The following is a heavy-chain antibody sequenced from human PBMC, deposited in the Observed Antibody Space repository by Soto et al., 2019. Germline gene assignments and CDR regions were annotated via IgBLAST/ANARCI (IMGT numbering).Heavy chain of an antibody. V-gene: IGHV3-33*01. D-gene: IGHD2-2*02. Sequence: PGGSLRLSCAASGFTFRSHGMHWVRQAPGKGLEWVAVIWFNGENEYYADSAKGRFTISRDNSKNTLYLQMNGLRAEDTAVYYCARDRVPAGIVYYFDYWGQGTLVTVSS. CDR3: ARDRVPAGIVYYFDY. CDR1: GFTFRSHG. CDR2: IWFNGENE. J-gene: IGHJ4*02.